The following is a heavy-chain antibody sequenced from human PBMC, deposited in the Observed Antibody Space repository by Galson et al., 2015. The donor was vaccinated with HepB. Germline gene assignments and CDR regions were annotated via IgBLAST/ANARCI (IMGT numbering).Heavy chain of an antibody. CDR1: GFTFGQDG. D-gene: IGHD4-23*01. J-gene: IGHJ4*02. V-gene: IGHV3-23*01. Sequence: SLRLSCAASGFTFGQDGMSWVRQAPGKGLEWVSVISGSGDYINYADSVRGRFTISRDSSRSTLYLHMNSLRVEDTAIYYCARDLGGHRADYFEYWGQGTLVTVSS. CDR3: ARDLGGHRADYFEY. CDR2: ISGSGDYI.